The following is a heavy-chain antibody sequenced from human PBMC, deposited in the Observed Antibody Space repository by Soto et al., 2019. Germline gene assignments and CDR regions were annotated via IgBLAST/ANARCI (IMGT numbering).Heavy chain of an antibody. CDR1: GYTLTDYY. D-gene: IGHD6-25*01. Sequence: QVHLVQSGAEVKKPGASVTVSCKTSGYTLTDYYMHWVRQAPGQGLEWMAWINPHTGDTGIAERFQRRVNMTRDTSTNTAHMGLTSLTADDTAIYYCAREGGAAPGARREWYLDLWRRGSLVTVSS. J-gene: IGHJ2*01. V-gene: IGHV1-2*02. CDR2: INPHTGDT. CDR3: AREGGAAPGARREWYLDL.